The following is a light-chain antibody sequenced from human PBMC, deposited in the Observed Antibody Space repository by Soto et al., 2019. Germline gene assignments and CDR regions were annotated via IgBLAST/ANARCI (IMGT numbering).Light chain of an antibody. CDR2: STN. Sequence: QSVLTQPPSASGTPGQRVTISCSGSSSNIGSNYVYWYQQLPGTAPKLLIYSTNQRPSGVPYRFSGSKSGTSASLAISGLRSEDEADYYCAAWDDSLSGRYVFGTGTKVTVL. CDR1: SSNIGSNY. V-gene: IGLV1-47*02. J-gene: IGLJ1*01. CDR3: AAWDDSLSGRYV.